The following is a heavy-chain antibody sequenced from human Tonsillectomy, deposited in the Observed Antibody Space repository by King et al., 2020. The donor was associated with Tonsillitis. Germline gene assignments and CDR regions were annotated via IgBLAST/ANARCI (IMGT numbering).Heavy chain of an antibody. J-gene: IGHJ4*02. CDR1: GGSISSSRYY. CDR2: IYYSGST. Sequence: LQLQESGPGLVKPSETLSLTCTVSGGSISSSRYYWGWIRQPPGKGLEWIGSIYYSGSTYYNPSLKSRVTISVDTSKNQFSLKLSSVTAADTAVYYCARRGPITVTGTRGAFDSWGRGTLVTVSS. D-gene: IGHD6-19*01. V-gene: IGHV4-39*01. CDR3: ARRGPITVTGTRGAFDS.